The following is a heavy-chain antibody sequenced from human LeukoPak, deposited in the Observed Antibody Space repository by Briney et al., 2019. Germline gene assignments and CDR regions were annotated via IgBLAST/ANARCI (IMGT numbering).Heavy chain of an antibody. CDR2: IRYDGSIQ. Sequence: GGSLRLSCAASGFTFSSYGMHWVRQAPGKGLEWVAAIRYDGSIQYYADSVKGRFTISRDNSKNTLYLQMDSLRAEDTAVYYCARDEGSGHFDYWGQGTLVTVSS. V-gene: IGHV3-33*01. CDR1: GFTFSSYG. J-gene: IGHJ4*02. CDR3: ARDEGSGHFDY.